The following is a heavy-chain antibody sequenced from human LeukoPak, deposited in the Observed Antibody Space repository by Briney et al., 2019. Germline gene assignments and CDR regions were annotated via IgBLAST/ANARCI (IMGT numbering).Heavy chain of an antibody. CDR2: IYYSGST. CDR3: ARDGGYCSGGSCYLSGHPNWFDP. V-gene: IGHV4-59*01. CDR1: GGSISSYY. J-gene: IGHJ5*02. Sequence: SETLSLTCTVSGGSISSYYWSWIRQPPGKGLEWIGYIYYSGSTNYNPSLKSRVTISVDTSKNQFSLKLSSVTAADTAVYYCARDGGYCSGGSCYLSGHPNWFDPWGQGTLVTLSS. D-gene: IGHD2-15*01.